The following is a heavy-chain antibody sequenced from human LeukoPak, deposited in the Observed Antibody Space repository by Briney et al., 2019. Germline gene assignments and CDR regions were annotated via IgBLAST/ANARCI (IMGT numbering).Heavy chain of an antibody. J-gene: IGHJ5*02. CDR2: INYSGST. D-gene: IGHD3-10*01. V-gene: IGHV4-39*01. CDR1: GGSISNSFYY. CDR3: ARRLWFGDPQFDP. Sequence: SETLSLTCTVSGGSISNSFYYWGWIRQPPGKGLEWIGSINYSGSTYYNPSLKSRVTISVDTSKNQFSLKLSSVTAADTAVYYCARRLWFGDPQFDPWGQGTLVTVSS.